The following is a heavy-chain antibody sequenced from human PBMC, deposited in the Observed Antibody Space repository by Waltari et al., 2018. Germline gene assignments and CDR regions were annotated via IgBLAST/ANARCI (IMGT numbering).Heavy chain of an antibody. V-gene: IGHV3-23*01. CDR2: MKDSGTIT. J-gene: IGHJ5*02. D-gene: IGHD3-10*01. CDR1: GLPFKSYV. Sequence: EELLLSSGGGLILPGVSLSRSCSASGLPFKSYVMSWVREAPGKGLGWVSSMKDSGTITYYADSVKGRFTISRDNSKNTLYLQRNSLRAEDTAVYYCAKNSPYGTTWFGGVDPWGQGTLVTVSS. CDR3: AKNSPYGTTWFGGVDP.